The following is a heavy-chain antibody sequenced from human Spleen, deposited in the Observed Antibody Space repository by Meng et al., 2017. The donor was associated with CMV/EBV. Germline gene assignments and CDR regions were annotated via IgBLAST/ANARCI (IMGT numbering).Heavy chain of an antibody. Sequence: SGFTFSRYARHWVRQAPGKGLEYVAVISSNGGSTYYADSVKGRFTIPRDNSKNTLYLQLGSLRHEDMAVYYCARPVYEFMGSAAALQDWGQGTLVTVSS. V-gene: IGHV3-64*02. CDR2: ISSNGGST. D-gene: IGHD6-13*01. CDR1: GFTFSRYA. J-gene: IGHJ4*02. CDR3: ARPVYEFMGSAAALQD.